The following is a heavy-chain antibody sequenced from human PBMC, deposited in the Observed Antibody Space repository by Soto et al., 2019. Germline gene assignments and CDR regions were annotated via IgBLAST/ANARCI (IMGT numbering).Heavy chain of an antibody. CDR2: IYYSGST. J-gene: IGHJ3*02. CDR1: GGSISSYY. Sequence: SETLSLTCTVSGGSISSYYWSWIRQPPGKGLEWIGYIYYSGSTNYNPSLKSRVTISVDTYKNQFSLKLSSVTAADTAVYYCARGGGYCSGGSCYATRAFDIWGQGTMVTVSS. CDR3: ARGGGYCSGGSCYATRAFDI. V-gene: IGHV4-59*01. D-gene: IGHD2-15*01.